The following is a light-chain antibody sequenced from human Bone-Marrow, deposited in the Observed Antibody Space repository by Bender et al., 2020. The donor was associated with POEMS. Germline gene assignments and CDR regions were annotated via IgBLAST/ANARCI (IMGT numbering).Light chain of an antibody. V-gene: IGLV2-23*01. CDR1: SSDGGTYNL. CDR3: CLYAGDRSP. J-gene: IGLJ2*01. CDR2: EGT. Sequence: QSALTQPASVSGSPGQSITISCTGISSDGGTYNLVSWYQQHPGKAPKLIIYEGTKRPSGLSNRFSGSKSGSSAALTISALQADDEADYYCCLYAGDRSPFGGGTRLTVL.